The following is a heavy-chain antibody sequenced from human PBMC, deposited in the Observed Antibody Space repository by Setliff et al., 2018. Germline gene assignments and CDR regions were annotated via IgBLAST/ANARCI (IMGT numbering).Heavy chain of an antibody. CDR3: AKPQVELRWGFES. D-gene: IGHD1-7*01. Sequence: RLSCAASGLTFSTYAMSWVRQAPGKGLEWVSTIYSGDRNTFYTDSVKGRFTIFRDGSKNTLYLQMTSLRAEDTAVYYCAKPQVELRWGFESWGQGTPVTVSS. CDR1: GLTFSTYA. CDR2: IYSGDRNT. V-gene: IGHV3-23*03. J-gene: IGHJ4*02.